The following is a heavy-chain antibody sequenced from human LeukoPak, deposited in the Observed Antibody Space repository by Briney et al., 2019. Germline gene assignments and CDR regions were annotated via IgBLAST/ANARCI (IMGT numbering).Heavy chain of an antibody. D-gene: IGHD2/OR15-2a*01. J-gene: IGHJ6*02. CDR3: AALSEYYYYYGMDV. V-gene: IGHV1-69*13. Sequence: ASVTVSCKASGGTFISYAISWVRQAPGQGLEWMGGIIPIFGTANYAQKFQGRVTITADESTSTAYMELSSLRSEDTAVYYCAALSEYYYYYGMDVWGQGTTVTVSS. CDR2: IIPIFGTA. CDR1: GGTFISYA.